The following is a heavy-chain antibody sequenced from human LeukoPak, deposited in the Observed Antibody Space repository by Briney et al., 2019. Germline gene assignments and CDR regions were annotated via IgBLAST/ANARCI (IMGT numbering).Heavy chain of an antibody. CDR2: ITSDGSST. J-gene: IGHJ4*02. CDR3: AAWGSTSRFREFDY. CDR1: GFTFSSYW. D-gene: IGHD2-2*01. V-gene: IGHV3-74*01. Sequence: GGSLRLSCAASGFTFSSYWIYWVRQAPGKGLEWVSRITSDGSSTDYADSVKGRFTISRDNAKNTLSLNMNSLGAEDTAVYYCAAWGSTSRFREFDYWGQRALVTVSS.